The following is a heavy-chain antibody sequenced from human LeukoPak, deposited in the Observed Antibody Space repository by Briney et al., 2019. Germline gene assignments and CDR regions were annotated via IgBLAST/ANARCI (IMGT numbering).Heavy chain of an antibody. CDR3: AKDLRLAAATHLDY. CDR1: GFTFSSYS. D-gene: IGHD6-13*01. V-gene: IGHV3-21*01. CDR2: ISSSSYI. J-gene: IGHJ4*02. Sequence: PGGSLRLSCAASGFTFSSYSMNWVRQAPGKGLEWVSSISSSSYIYYADSVKGRFTISRDNSKNTVYLQMNSLRVEDTAVYYCAKDLRLAAATHLDYWGQGTLVTVSS.